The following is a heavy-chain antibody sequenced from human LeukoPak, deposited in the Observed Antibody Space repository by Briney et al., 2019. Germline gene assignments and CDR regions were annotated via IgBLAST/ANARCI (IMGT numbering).Heavy chain of an antibody. CDR2: ISGSGGGT. CDR3: ARDSSGYAEFDY. CDR1: GFTFSGYA. V-gene: IGHV3-23*01. Sequence: GGSLRLSCAASGFTFSGYAISWLRQAPGKGLEWVSAISGSGGGTYYADSVKGRFTISRDNFKNTLYLQMNSLRGEDTAVYYCARDSSGYAEFDYWGQGTLVTVS. D-gene: IGHD3-22*01. J-gene: IGHJ4*02.